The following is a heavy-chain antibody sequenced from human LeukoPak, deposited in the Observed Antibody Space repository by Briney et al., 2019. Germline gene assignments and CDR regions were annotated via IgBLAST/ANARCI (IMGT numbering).Heavy chain of an antibody. D-gene: IGHD2-2*02. CDR1: GYTFSAYC. V-gene: IGHV1-46*01. CDR3: ARVAAEVVGVPGAIGFGWLRRDYYYMDV. Sequence: GASVKVSCKASGYTFSAYCMHWVRQAPGEGLEWMGIINPSGGSTSYAQKFQGRVTMTRDMSTSTVYMELSSLRSEDTAVYYCARVAAEVVGVPGAIGFGWLRRDYYYMDVWGKGTTVTVSS. J-gene: IGHJ6*03. CDR2: INPSGGST.